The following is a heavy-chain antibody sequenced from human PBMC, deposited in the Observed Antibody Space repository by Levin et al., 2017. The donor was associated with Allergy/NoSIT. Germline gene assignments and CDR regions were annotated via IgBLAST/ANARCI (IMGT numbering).Heavy chain of an antibody. Sequence: PSETLSLTCTVSGGSVSSGSHYWSWIRQPPGKGLEWIGYIYYSGSTNYNSSLKSRVSISVDTSKNQFSLKLSSVTAADTAVYYCARQYYYDSSPYAGAFDIWGQGTMVTVSS. D-gene: IGHD3-22*01. CDR1: GGSVSSGSHY. V-gene: IGHV4-61*01. J-gene: IGHJ3*02. CDR2: IYYSGST. CDR3: ARQYYYDSSPYAGAFDI.